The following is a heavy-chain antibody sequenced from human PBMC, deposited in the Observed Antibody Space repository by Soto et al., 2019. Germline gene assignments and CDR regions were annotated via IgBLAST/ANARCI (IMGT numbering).Heavy chain of an antibody. J-gene: IGHJ3*02. CDR3: ARGDDFWSGYYYPALGAFDI. V-gene: IGHV4-59*01. CDR1: GGSIRSYY. D-gene: IGHD3-3*01. CDR2: IYYSGST. Sequence: SVTLSVRCTVSGGSIRSYYWSWIRKPPGKGLEWIGYIYYSGSTNYNPSLKSRVTISVDTSKNQFSLKLSSVTAADTAVYYCARGDDFWSGYYYPALGAFDIWGQGTMVTVSS.